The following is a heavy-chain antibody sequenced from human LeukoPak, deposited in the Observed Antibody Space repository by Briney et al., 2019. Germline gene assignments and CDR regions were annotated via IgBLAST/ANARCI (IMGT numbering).Heavy chain of an antibody. Sequence: SVKDSCKASGGTLSSYAISWVRQAPGQGLEWMGRIIPILGIANYAQKFQGRVTITADKSTSTAYMELSSLRSEDTAVYYCARDKVATIWYGMDVWGQGTTVTVSS. J-gene: IGHJ6*02. CDR1: GGTLSSYA. CDR3: ARDKVATIWYGMDV. CDR2: IIPILGIA. D-gene: IGHD5-12*01. V-gene: IGHV1-69*04.